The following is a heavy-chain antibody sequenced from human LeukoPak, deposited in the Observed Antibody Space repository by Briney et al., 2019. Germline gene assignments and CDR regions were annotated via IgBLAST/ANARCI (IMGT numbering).Heavy chain of an antibody. CDR2: INPNSGGT. CDR1: GYTFTGYY. D-gene: IGHD3-10*01. CDR3: AREYGSGRVGAFDI. Sequence: ASVKVSCKASGYTFTGYYTHWVRQAPGQGLEWMGWINPNSGGTNYAQKFQGRVTMTRDTSISTAYMELSRLRSDDTAVYYCAREYGSGRVGAFDIWGQGTMVTVSS. J-gene: IGHJ3*02. V-gene: IGHV1-2*02.